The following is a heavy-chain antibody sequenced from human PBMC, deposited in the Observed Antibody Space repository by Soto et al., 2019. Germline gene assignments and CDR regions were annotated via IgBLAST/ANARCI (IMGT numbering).Heavy chain of an antibody. Sequence: EVQFLESGGGLAQPGGTLRLSCAASGFAFNNFAMTWVRQAPGKGLEWVSGISGRGTSTYYADSVKGRFTISRDNSKSVVYLDMNSLRPEDTVVYYCATGKGGFCTSGSCYFVYWGQGSLVTVTS. D-gene: IGHD2-15*01. CDR2: ISGRGTST. J-gene: IGHJ4*02. CDR1: GFAFNNFA. V-gene: IGHV3-23*01. CDR3: ATGKGGFCTSGSCYFVY.